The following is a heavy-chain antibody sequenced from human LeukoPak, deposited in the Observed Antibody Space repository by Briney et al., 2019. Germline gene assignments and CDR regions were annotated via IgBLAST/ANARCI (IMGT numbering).Heavy chain of an antibody. CDR3: ARVEGYCTNGVCSGGPDY. D-gene: IGHD2-8*01. CDR1: GGSISSYY. V-gene: IGHV4-59*01. J-gene: IGHJ4*02. Sequence: SETLSLTCTVSGGSISSYYWSWIRQPPAKGLEWIWFIYYSGSTNYTPSLKSRVTISVDTSKNQFSLKLSSVTAADTAVYYCARVEGYCTNGVCSGGPDYWGQGTLVTVSS. CDR2: IYYSGST.